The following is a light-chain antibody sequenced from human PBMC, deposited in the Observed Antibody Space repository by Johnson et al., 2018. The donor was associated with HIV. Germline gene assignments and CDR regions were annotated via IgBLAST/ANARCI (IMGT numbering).Light chain of an antibody. CDR1: SSNIGNNS. CDR2: DNN. J-gene: IGLJ1*01. V-gene: IGLV1-51*01. CDR3: GAWDSSLSAGWV. Sequence: QSVLTQPPSVSAAPGQKVTISCSGSSSNIGNNSVSWYQQVPGTAPKLLIYDNNKRPSGITDRFSGSKSGTSATLGITGLQTGDEADYYCGAWDSSLSAGWVFGAGTKVTVL.